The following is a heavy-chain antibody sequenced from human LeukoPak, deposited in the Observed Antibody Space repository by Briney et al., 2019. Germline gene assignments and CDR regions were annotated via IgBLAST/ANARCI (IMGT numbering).Heavy chain of an antibody. J-gene: IGHJ3*02. Sequence: SETLSLTCTVSGGSISSGGYYWSWIRQPAGKGLEWIGRIYTSGSTNYNPSLKSRVTISVDTSKNQFSLKLSSVTAADTAVYYCARDPGYYGSGTRGAFDIWGQGTMVTVSS. CDR2: IYTSGST. D-gene: IGHD3-10*01. CDR3: ARDPGYYGSGTRGAFDI. V-gene: IGHV4-61*02. CDR1: GGSISSGGYY.